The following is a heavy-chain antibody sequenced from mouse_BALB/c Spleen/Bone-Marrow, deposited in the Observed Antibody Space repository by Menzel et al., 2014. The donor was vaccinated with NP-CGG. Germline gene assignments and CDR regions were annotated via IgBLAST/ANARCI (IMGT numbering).Heavy chain of an antibody. V-gene: IGHV5-9-2*01. J-gene: IGHJ2*01. Sequence: EVKVEESGGGLVKPGGSLNLSCTASGFTFSSYGMSWVRQTPEKRLEWVATISGGGSYRYYPDSVQGRITISRDNAKNNLYLQMSSLRSEDTALYYCATQNFDYWGQGTTLTVSS. CDR1: GFTFSSYG. CDR2: ISGGGSYR. CDR3: ATQNFDY.